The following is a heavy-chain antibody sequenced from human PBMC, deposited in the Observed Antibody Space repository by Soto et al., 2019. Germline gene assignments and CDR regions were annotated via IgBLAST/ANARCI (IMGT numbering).Heavy chain of an antibody. Sequence: PGGSPRLSCAASGLTFSSYAMNWVRQAPGKGLEWVAVISYDGSNKYYADPVKGRFTISRDNSKNTLYLQMNSLRVEDTAAYYCARTEGVVGVRSRWCDPWGQGTLVTVSS. V-gene: IGHV3-30-3*01. CDR1: GLTFSSYA. CDR3: ARTEGVVGVRSRWCDP. J-gene: IGHJ5*02. CDR2: ISYDGSNK. D-gene: IGHD1-26*01.